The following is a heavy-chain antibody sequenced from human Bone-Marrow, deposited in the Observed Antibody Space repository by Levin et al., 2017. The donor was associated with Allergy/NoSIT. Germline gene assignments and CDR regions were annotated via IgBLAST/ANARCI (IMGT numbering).Heavy chain of an antibody. V-gene: IGHV1-69*06. D-gene: IGHD6-19*01. J-gene: IGHJ5*02. CDR2: IIPIFGTA. CDR3: ARVHNNHDLAVADMYNWFDP. CDR1: GGTFSSYA. Sequence: SVKVSCKASGGTFSSYAISWVRQAPGQGLEWMGGIIPIFGTANYAQKFQGRVTITADKSTSTAYMELSSLRSEDTAVYYCARVHNNHDLAVADMYNWFDPWGQGTLVTVSS.